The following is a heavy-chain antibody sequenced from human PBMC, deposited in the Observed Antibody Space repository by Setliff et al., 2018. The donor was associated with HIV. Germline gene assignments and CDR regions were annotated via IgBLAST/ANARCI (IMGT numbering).Heavy chain of an antibody. CDR2: FDPEDGER. CDR1: GYTLAALS. J-gene: IGHJ4*02. V-gene: IGHV1-24*01. CDR3: ATDPGRRITFGGVIVNPEE. Sequence: ASVKVSCKVFGYTLAALSIHWVRQAPGKGLEWMGGFDPEDGERINAEKFQGRVTMTADTSTDTAYMALSSLTSEDTAVYYCATDPGRRITFGGVIVNPEEWGQGTLVTVSS. D-gene: IGHD3-16*02.